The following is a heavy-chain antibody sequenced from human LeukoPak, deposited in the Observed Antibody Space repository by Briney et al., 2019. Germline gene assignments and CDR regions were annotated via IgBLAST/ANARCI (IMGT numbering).Heavy chain of an antibody. CDR2: LYSGGST. Sequence: GGSLRLSCAASGFTVSSNYMSWVRQAPGKGLEWVSVLYSGGSTYYADSVKGRFTISRDNSKNTLNLQMNSLRAEDTALYYCARAMGMGGYYYDYWGQGTLVTVSS. D-gene: IGHD3-22*01. CDR3: ARAMGMGGYYYDY. J-gene: IGHJ4*02. V-gene: IGHV3-53*01. CDR1: GFTVSSNY.